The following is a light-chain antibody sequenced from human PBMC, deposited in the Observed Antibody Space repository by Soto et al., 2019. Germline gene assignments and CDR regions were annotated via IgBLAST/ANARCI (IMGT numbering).Light chain of an antibody. CDR3: QQYNNWPRAT. Sequence: LSVSPVERATLSCSASQSISSNLAWYQQKPGQAPRLLMFRTSSRATGFPARFSGSGSGTEFNLTISSLQSEDFGVYYCQQYNNWPRATFGGGTKVDIK. J-gene: IGKJ4*01. CDR2: RTS. V-gene: IGKV3-15*01. CDR1: QSISSN.